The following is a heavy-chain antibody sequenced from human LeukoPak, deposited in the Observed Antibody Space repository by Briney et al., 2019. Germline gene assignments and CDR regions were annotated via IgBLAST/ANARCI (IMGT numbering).Heavy chain of an antibody. J-gene: IGHJ5*02. Sequence: SVKVSCKASGGTFSSYAISWVRQAPGQGLEWMGGIIPIFGTANYAQKFQGRVTITADKSTSTAYMELSSLRSEDTAVYYCARRAGIGYYDILTGYYAWFDPWGQGTLVTVSS. D-gene: IGHD3-9*01. V-gene: IGHV1-69*06. CDR1: GGTFSSYA. CDR2: IIPIFGTA. CDR3: ARRAGIGYYDILTGYYAWFDP.